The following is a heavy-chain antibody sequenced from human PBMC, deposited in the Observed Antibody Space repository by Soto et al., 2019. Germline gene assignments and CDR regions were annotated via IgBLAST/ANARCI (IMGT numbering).Heavy chain of an antibody. CDR3: ARDRSGRSSYDY. D-gene: IGHD1-26*01. V-gene: IGHV1-18*04. J-gene: IGHJ4*02. Sequence: QVQLVQSGAEVKKPGASVKVSCRASGYTFTSHGISWVRQAPGQGLEWMGWISAYNGNTNYAQKLQGRVTMTTDTSTSTAYMELRSLRADDTAVYCCARDRSGRSSYDYWGQGTLVPVSS. CDR1: GYTFTSHG. CDR2: ISAYNGNT.